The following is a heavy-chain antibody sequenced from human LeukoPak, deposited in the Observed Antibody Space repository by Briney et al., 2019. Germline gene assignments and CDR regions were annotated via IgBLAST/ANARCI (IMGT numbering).Heavy chain of an antibody. D-gene: IGHD2-15*01. CDR2: INHSGST. CDR1: GGSFSGYY. CDR3: ARGKDKHALDY. V-gene: IGHV4-34*01. Sequence: SETLSLTCAVYGGSFSGYYWSWIRQPPGKGLEWIGEINHSGSTNYNPSLKSRVTISVDTPKNQFSLKLSSVTAADTAVYYCARGKDKHALDYWGQGTLVTVSS. J-gene: IGHJ4*02.